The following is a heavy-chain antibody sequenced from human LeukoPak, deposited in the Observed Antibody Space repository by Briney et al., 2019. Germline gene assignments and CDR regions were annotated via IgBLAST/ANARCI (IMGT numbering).Heavy chain of an antibody. CDR3: AREGVTYYYYYYMDV. CDR1: GGTFSSYA. V-gene: IGHV1-69*05. J-gene: IGHJ6*03. CDR2: IIPIFGTA. Sequence: ASVKVSCKASGGTFSSYAISWVRQAPGQGLEWMGGIIPIFGTANYAQKFQGRVTMTRDTSTSTAYMELSRLRSDDTAVYYCAREGVTYYYYYYMDVWGKGTTVTVSS. D-gene: IGHD2-21*02.